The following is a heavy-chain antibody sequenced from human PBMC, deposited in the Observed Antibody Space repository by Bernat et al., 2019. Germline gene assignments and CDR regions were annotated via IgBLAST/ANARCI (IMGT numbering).Heavy chain of an antibody. J-gene: IGHJ4*02. V-gene: IGHV3-74*01. CDR3: ARGFDYGSGSLGY. CDR1: GFTFGSYW. Sequence: EVQVVESGGGLVQPGGSLRLSCAASGFTFGSYWMHWVRQAPGKELEWVSRINPDESRTDYAGSVKGRFTISRDNAKNTLYLQMNTLRADDTAVYYCARGFDYGSGSLGYWGQGTLVTVSS. D-gene: IGHD3-10*01. CDR2: INPDESRT.